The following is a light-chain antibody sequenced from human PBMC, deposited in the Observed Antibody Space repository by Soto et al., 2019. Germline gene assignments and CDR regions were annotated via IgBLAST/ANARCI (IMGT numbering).Light chain of an antibody. V-gene: IGLV7-46*01. Sequence: QAVVTQEPSLTVSPGGTVTLTCGSSTGPVTSGQYPYWFQQKPGQAPRTLIYDTTNRHSWTPARFSGSLLGGKAALTLSGAQPEDEAGFYCLLSFGGARVFGGGTKVTVL. CDR3: LLSFGGARV. J-gene: IGLJ3*02. CDR1: TGPVTSGQY. CDR2: DTT.